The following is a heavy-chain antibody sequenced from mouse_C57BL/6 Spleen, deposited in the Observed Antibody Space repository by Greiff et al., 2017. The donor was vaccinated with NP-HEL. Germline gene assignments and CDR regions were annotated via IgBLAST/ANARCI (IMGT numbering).Heavy chain of an antibody. J-gene: IGHJ1*03. CDR1: GFTFSSYA. CDR2: ISDGGSYT. Sequence: EVQLVESGGGLVKPGGSLKLSCAASGFTFSSYAMSWVRQTPEKRLEWVATISDGGSYTYYPDNVKGRFTISRDNAKNNLYLQMSHLKSEDTAMYYCARDQGGNYWYFDVWGTGTTVTVSS. CDR3: ARDQGGNYWYFDV. V-gene: IGHV5-4*01. D-gene: IGHD1-1*02.